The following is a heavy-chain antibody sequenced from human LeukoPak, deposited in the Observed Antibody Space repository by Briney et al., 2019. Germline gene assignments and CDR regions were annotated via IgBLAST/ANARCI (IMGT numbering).Heavy chain of an antibody. CDR3: VRLSGRFDP. V-gene: IGHV4-39*01. Sequence: SETLSLTCTVSGGSISSSSYYWGWIRQPPGKGLEWIGSIYYSGSTYYNPSLKSRVTISVDTSKNQFSLKLSSVTAADTAVYYCVRLSGRFDPWGQGTLVTVSS. J-gene: IGHJ5*02. CDR2: IYYSGST. CDR1: GGSISSSSYY.